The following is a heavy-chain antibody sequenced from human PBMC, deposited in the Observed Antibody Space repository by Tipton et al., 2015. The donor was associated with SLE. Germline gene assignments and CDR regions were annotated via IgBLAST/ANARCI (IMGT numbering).Heavy chain of an antibody. CDR1: GGSIGSYY. CDR2: IYYSGST. Sequence: TLSLTCTVSGGSIGSYYWSWIRQHPGKGLEWIGYIYYSGSTYYNPSLKSRVTISVDTSKNQFSLKLSSVTAADTAVYYCATSLGYCSGGSCYSSYYYYYGMDVWGQGTTVTVSS. V-gene: IGHV4-31*03. J-gene: IGHJ6*02. D-gene: IGHD2-15*01. CDR3: ATSLGYCSGGSCYSSYYYYYGMDV.